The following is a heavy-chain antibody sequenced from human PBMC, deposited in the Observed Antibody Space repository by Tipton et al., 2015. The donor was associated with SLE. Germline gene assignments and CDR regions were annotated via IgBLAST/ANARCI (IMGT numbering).Heavy chain of an antibody. V-gene: IGHV3-74*01. CDR3: ARIEGSLKYYYYYSGMDV. J-gene: IGHJ6*02. D-gene: IGHD2-2*01. CDR2: INSDGRST. Sequence: GSLRLSCEASGFTFSSYWMHWVRQVPGKGLVWVSRINSDGRSTRYADSVKGRFTISRDNAKNMLYLQMSSLRAEDTAVYFCARIEGSLKYYYYYSGMDVWGQGTTVAVSS. CDR1: GFTFSSYW.